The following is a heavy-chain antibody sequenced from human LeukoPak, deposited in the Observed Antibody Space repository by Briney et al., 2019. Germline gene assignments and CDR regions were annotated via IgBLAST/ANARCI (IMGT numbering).Heavy chain of an antibody. V-gene: IGHV4-59*08. CDR1: GGSISSHY. CDR2: IYYSGST. J-gene: IGHJ5*02. CDR3: ARHPSVVTPLWNSGWFDP. Sequence: SETLSLTCTVSGGSISSHYWSWIRQPPGKGLEWIGYIYYSGSTNYNPSLKSRVTISVDTSKNQFSLKLSSVTAADTAVYYCARHPSVVTPLWNSGWFDPWGQGTLVTVSS. D-gene: IGHD4-23*01.